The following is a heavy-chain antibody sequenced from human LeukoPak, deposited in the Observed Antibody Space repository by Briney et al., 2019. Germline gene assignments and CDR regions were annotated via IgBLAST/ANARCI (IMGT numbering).Heavy chain of an antibody. Sequence: HPGGSLRLSCAASGFTFSSYEMNWVRQAPGKGLAWVSYISSSGSTIYYADSVKGRFTISRDNAKNSLYLQMNSLRAEDTAVYFCARLERYGDSPLGYWGQGTLVTVSS. CDR3: ARLERYGDSPLGY. CDR1: GFTFSSYE. V-gene: IGHV3-48*03. D-gene: IGHD4-17*01. J-gene: IGHJ4*02. CDR2: ISSSGSTI.